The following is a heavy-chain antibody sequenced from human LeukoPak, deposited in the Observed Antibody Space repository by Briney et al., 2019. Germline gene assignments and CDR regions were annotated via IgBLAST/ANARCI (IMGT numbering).Heavy chain of an antibody. CDR2: INSDGSRK. V-gene: IGHV3-74*01. D-gene: IGHD3-10*01. J-gene: IGHJ4*02. CDR1: GFTFGDYA. CDR3: ARDRGNYFDY. Sequence: GGSLRLSCTASGFTFGDYAMSWFRQAPGKGLVWVSHINSDGSRKTYADSVKGRFTISRDNAKNTLYLQMSSLRAEDTAVYYCARDRGNYFDYWGQGTLVTVSS.